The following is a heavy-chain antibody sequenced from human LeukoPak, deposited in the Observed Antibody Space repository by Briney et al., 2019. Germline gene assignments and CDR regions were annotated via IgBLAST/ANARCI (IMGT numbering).Heavy chain of an antibody. Sequence: GSLRLSCAASGFTFSSHAMTWVRQAPGKGLEWVSVICGSDDNTYYADSVKGRFTISRDNSRNTLYLQMNSLRVDDTAIYYCAKTTSASCYHPLDYWGQGTLVTVSS. V-gene: IGHV3-23*01. CDR1: GFTFSSHA. J-gene: IGHJ4*02. CDR3: AKTTSASCYHPLDY. CDR2: ICGSDDNT. D-gene: IGHD2-2*01.